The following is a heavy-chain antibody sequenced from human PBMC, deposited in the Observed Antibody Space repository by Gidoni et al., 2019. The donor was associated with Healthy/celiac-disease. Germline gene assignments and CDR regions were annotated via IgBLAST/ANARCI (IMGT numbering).Heavy chain of an antibody. J-gene: IGHJ4*02. CDR2: ISYSGST. Sequence: RSISYSGSTYYNPSLKSRVTISVDTSKNQFSLKLSSVTAADTAVYYCARQGVVLMVYAVFDYWGQGTLVTVSS. V-gene: IGHV4-39*01. D-gene: IGHD2-8*01. CDR3: ARQGVVLMVYAVFDY.